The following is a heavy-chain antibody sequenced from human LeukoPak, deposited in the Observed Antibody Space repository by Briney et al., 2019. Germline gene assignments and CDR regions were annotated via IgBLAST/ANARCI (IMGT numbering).Heavy chain of an antibody. CDR2: ISSDGSKK. J-gene: IGHJ4*02. CDR3: AKKFRGTTVISGDYFDY. D-gene: IGHD4-17*01. Sequence: TGGSLRLSCAASGFTFSSYAMHWVRQTPGKGLGWVAVISSDGSKKYYADSVKGRFTISRDNSKNTLYLQMNSLRAEDTAVYYCAKKFRGTTVISGDYFDYWGQGTLVTVSS. CDR1: GFTFSSYA. V-gene: IGHV3-30-3*02.